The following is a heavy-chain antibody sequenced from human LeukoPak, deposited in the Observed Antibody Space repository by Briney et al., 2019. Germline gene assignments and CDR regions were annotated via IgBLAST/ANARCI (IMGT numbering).Heavy chain of an antibody. CDR3: AKDYVLARGLPFSIAFDS. Sequence: GGSLRLSCAASGFTFSSYTMNWVRQAPGKGLEWLSTISGSGDATYYTDSVKGRFTISRDNSKNTLFLQMNSLRADDTAVYFCAKDYVLARGLPFSIAFDSWGQGTLVAVSS. J-gene: IGHJ4*02. CDR1: GFTFSSYT. CDR2: ISGSGDAT. D-gene: IGHD2-8*02. V-gene: IGHV3-23*01.